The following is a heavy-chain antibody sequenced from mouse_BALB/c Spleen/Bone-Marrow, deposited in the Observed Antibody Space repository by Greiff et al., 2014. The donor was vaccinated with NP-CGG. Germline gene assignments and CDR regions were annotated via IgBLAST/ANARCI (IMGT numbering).Heavy chain of an antibody. Sequence: QVQLKQSGAELVRPGSSVKISCKASGYAFSSYWMNWVKQRPGQGLEWIGQIYPGDGDTNYNGNFKDKATLTVDRSSGTAFMQLSSLTSEDSAVYFCARWYRDPHFAMDYWGPGTSVTVSS. CDR3: ARWYRDPHFAMDY. D-gene: IGHD2-14*01. CDR2: IYPGDGDT. CDR1: GYAFSSYW. V-gene: IGHV1-80*01. J-gene: IGHJ4*01.